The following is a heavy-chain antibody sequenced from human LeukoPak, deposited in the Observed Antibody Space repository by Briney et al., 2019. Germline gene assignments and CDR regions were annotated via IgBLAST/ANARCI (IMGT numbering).Heavy chain of an antibody. CDR1: GGSISSSSYY. D-gene: IGHD2-8*01. CDR3: AGVSSSYCTNGVCYTGYYYYYMDV. J-gene: IGHJ6*03. CDR2: IYYSGST. Sequence: SETLSLTCTVSGGSISSSSYYWGWIRQPPGKGLEWIGSIYYSGSTYYNPSLKSRVTISVDTSKNQFSLKLSSVTAADTAVYYCAGVSSSYCTNGVCYTGYYYYYMDVWGKGTTVTVSS. V-gene: IGHV4-39*07.